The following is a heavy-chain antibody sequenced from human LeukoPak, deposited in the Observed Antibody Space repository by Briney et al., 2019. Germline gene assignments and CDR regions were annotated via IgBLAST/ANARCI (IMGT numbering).Heavy chain of an antibody. CDR3: ARSRGSIAWYRVPLLFDY. J-gene: IGHJ4*02. D-gene: IGHD6-19*01. CDR2: IYTSGST. V-gene: IGHV4-4*07. Sequence: SETLSLTCTVSGGSINSYYWSWIRQPAGKGLEWIGRIYTSGSTNYNPSLKSRVTMSVETSKNQFSLKLSSVTAADTAVYYCARSRGSIAWYRVPLLFDYWGQGTLVTVSS. CDR1: GGSINSYY.